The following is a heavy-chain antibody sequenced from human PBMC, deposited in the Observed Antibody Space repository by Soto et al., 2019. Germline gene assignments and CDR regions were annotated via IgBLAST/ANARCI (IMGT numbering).Heavy chain of an antibody. D-gene: IGHD3-22*01. CDR2: IIPIFGTA. Sequence: SVKVSCKASGGTFSSYAISWVRQAPGQGLEWMGGIIPIFGTANYAQKFQGRVTITADESTSTAYMELSSLRSEDTAVYYCAREYYYDSSGYYVSVHWGQGTLVTVSS. CDR1: GGTFSSYA. J-gene: IGHJ1*01. V-gene: IGHV1-69*13. CDR3: AREYYYDSSGYYVSVH.